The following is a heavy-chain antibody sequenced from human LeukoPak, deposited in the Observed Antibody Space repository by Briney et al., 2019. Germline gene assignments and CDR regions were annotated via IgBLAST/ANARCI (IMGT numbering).Heavy chain of an antibody. J-gene: IGHJ2*01. Sequence: GGSLRLSCAVSGFNFDDYAMHCVRQAPGRGVEWVSGINWKTGNGIYADSVKGRFTISRDNAKNSLYLQMSSLRAEDTALYYCTRRAARWQFDLWGRGTMLTVSS. CDR1: GFNFDDYA. CDR3: TRRAARWQFDL. D-gene: IGHD5-24*01. V-gene: IGHV3-9*01. CDR2: INWKTGNG.